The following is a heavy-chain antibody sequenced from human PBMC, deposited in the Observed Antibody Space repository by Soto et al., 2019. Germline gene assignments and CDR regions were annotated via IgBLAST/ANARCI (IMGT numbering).Heavy chain of an antibody. CDR1: GYTCASYD. D-gene: IGHD5-18*01. CDR3: AREAVDTAMVGYYGMDV. J-gene: IGHJ6*02. Sequence: ASVKVSCKASGYTCASYDINWVRQATGQGREWMGWMNPNSGNTGYAQKFQGRVTMTRNTSISTAYMELSSLRSEDTAVYYCAREAVDTAMVGYYGMDVWGQGTTVTVSS. CDR2: MNPNSGNT. V-gene: IGHV1-8*01.